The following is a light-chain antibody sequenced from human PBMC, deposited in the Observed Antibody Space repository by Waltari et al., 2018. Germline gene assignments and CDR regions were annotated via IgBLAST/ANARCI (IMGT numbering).Light chain of an antibody. J-gene: IGKJ2*01. CDR1: QSPGHSDGNTY. CDR3: MQGSHWPRT. CDR2: KIS. V-gene: IGKV2-30*02. Sequence: DVVLTQSPLFLPVTLGQTASMSCRSSQSPGHSDGNTYLNWFHQRPGRSPRRLIYKISRRESGVPDRFSGSGSGTHFTLKISRVESEDVEVYYCMQGSHWPRTFGQGTKLEI.